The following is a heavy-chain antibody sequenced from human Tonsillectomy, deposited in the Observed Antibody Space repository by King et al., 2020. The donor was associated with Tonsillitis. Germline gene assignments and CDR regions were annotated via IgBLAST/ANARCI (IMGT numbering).Heavy chain of an antibody. CDR2: ISGSGGSS. D-gene: IGHD1-26*01. Sequence: VQLVESGGGLVQPGGSLRLSCAASGFTFRSYAMSWVRQAPGKGLEWVSGISGSGGSSYYADSVKGRFTISRDNSKNTLYLQMNSLRAEDTAVYYCAKGMGYYHYYAMDVWGQGTTVTVSS. CDR1: GFTFRSYA. J-gene: IGHJ6*02. V-gene: IGHV3-23*04. CDR3: AKGMGYYHYYAMDV.